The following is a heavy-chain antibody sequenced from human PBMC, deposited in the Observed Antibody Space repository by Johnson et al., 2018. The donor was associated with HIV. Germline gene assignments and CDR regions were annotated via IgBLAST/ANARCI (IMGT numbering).Heavy chain of an antibody. V-gene: IGHV3-30*03. CDR1: GFSFSSYA. CDR2: ISFDGGDK. Sequence: QVQLVESGGGVVQPGRSLRLSCAASGFSFSSYAMHWVRQSPGKGLEWVAVISFDGGDKYYADSVKGRFTISRDNSKNTLYLQMNSLRAEDTAVYYCARGVDGAFDIWGQGTLVTVSS. D-gene: IGHD3-10*01. J-gene: IGHJ3*02. CDR3: ARGVDGAFDI.